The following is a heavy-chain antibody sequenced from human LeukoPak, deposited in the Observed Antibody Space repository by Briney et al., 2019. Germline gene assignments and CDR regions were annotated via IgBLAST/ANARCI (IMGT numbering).Heavy chain of an antibody. CDR1: GFTFSSYS. V-gene: IGHV3-48*01. J-gene: IGHJ4*02. D-gene: IGHD2-15*01. Sequence: GGSLRLSCAASGFTFSSYSMSWVRQAPGKGLELVASLTYTSRARYYADSVTGRFTISRDNVKHSLYLQMDSLRAEDTAVYYCARAYCSSGSCFGWGQGTLVTVSS. CDR2: LTYTSRAR. CDR3: ARAYCSSGSCFG.